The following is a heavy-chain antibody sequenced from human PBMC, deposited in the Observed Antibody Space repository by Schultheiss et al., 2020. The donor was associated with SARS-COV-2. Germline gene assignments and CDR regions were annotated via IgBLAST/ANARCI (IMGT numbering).Heavy chain of an antibody. D-gene: IGHD4-17*01. V-gene: IGHV1-18*01. CDR2: ISSEHGNA. Sequence: ASVKVSCKASGYTFTSYGINWVRQAPGQGLEWMGWISSEHGNANYAQKLQGRVTMTTDTSTSTAYMELRSLRSDDTAVYYCARVGVTTLYYYGMDVWGQGTTVTVSS. CDR1: GYTFTSYG. CDR3: ARVGVTTLYYYGMDV. J-gene: IGHJ6*02.